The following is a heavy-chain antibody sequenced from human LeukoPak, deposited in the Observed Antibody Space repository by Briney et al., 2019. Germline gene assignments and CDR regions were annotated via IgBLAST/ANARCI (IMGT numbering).Heavy chain of an antibody. CDR1: GFTFNSNA. CDR3: ARDGAVGRPIDP. CDR2: ISGSGGST. D-gene: IGHD3-10*01. J-gene: IGHJ5*02. Sequence: GGSLRLSCAASGFTFNSNAMSWVRQAPGKGLEWVSAISGSGGSTDYADSGKGRFTISRDDSKNTLYLQMNSLSADDTAVYYCARDGAVGRPIDPWGQGTLVTVSS. V-gene: IGHV3-23*01.